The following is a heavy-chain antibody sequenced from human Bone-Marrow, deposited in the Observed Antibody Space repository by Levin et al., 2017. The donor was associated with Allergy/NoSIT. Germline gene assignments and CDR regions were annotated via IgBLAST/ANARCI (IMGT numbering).Heavy chain of an antibody. D-gene: IGHD3-3*01. V-gene: IGHV3-21*01. Sequence: GGSLRLSCAASGFTFSSYSMNWVRQAPGKGLEWVSSISSSSSYIYYADSVTGRFTISRDNAKNSLYLQMTSLRAEDTAVYYCARDTYYDFWSGYYSTYYYYGMDVWGQGTTVTVSS. CDR2: ISSSSSYI. CDR3: ARDTYYDFWSGYYSTYYYYGMDV. J-gene: IGHJ6*02. CDR1: GFTFSSYS.